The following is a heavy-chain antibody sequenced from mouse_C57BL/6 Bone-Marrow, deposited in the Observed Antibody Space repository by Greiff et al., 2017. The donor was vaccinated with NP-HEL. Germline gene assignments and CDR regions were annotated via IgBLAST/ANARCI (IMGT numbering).Heavy chain of an antibody. J-gene: IGHJ4*01. CDR1: GYTFTDYY. V-gene: IGHV1-26*01. CDR2: INPNNGGT. D-gene: IGHD2-4*01. CDR3: ARATYYDYDGAMDY. Sequence: EVQLQQSGPELVKPGASVKISCKASGYTFTDYYVNWVKQSHGKSLEWIGDINPNNGGTSYNQKFKGKATLTVDKSSSTAYMELRSLTSKDSAVYYCARATYYDYDGAMDYWGQGTSVTVSS.